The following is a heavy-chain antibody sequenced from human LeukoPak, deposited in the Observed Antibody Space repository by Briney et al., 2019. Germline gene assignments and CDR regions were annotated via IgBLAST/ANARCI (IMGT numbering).Heavy chain of an antibody. CDR2: IKQDGSEK. V-gene: IGHV3-7*03. Sequence: GGSLRLSCAASGFTFSSYWMSWVRQAPGKGLEWVANIKQDGSEKYYADSVKGRFTISRDNSKNTLYLQMNSLRAEDTAVYYCAEDRGYWVQGTLVTVSS. J-gene: IGHJ4*02. CDR3: AEDRGY. CDR1: GFTFSSYW.